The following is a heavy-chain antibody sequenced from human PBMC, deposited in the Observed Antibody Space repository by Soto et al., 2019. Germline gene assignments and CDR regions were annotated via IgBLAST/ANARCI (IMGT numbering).Heavy chain of an antibody. J-gene: IGHJ6*02. CDR3: ARNLWVEPERYYYGIDV. Sequence: QVQLQASGPGLVRPSQTLSLTCTVSGDSISSADYYWSWIRQTPGKGLEWIGHIFNSGTTYYNPSRKSRLSISVDTSNKNFAIRLPSVNSADTAVYYCARNLWVEPERYYYGIDVWGQRTTVTISS. V-gene: IGHV4-30-4*01. CDR2: IFNSGTT. CDR1: GDSISSADYY. D-gene: IGHD1-1*01.